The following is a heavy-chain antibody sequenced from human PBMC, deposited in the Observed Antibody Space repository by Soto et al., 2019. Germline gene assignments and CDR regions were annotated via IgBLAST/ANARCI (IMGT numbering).Heavy chain of an antibody. CDR3: ARGAYCSGGSCYWFVP. J-gene: IGHJ5*02. Sequence: SATLSLTCAVSGGSISSGGYSWSWIRQPPGKGLEGIPYIYHSVCTYNNPTPMRRTTISVDRTKNQFTRKLSSVTAADTAVYYCARGAYCSGGSCYWFVPWGQGTLVSFSS. D-gene: IGHD2-15*01. CDR2: IYHSVCT. CDR1: GGSISSGGYS. V-gene: IGHV4-30-2*01.